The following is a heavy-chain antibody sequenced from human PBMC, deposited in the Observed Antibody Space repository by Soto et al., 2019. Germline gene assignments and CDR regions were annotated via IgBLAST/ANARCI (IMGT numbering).Heavy chain of an antibody. Sequence: GGSLRLSCAASGFTFSSYAMSWVRQAPGKGLEWVSAISGSGGSTYYADSVKGRFTISRDNSKNTLYLQMNSLRAEDTAVYYCAKDVSVGMVREIGLYYFGYWGQGTLVTVSS. D-gene: IGHD3-10*01. CDR3: AKDVSVGMVREIGLYYFGY. V-gene: IGHV3-23*01. CDR1: GFTFSSYA. CDR2: ISGSGGST. J-gene: IGHJ4*02.